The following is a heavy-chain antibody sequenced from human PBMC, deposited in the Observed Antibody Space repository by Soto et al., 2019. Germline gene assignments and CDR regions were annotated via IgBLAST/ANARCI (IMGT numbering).Heavy chain of an antibody. V-gene: IGHV1-69*01. CDR2: IIAIFGTA. D-gene: IGHD3-22*01. Sequence: QVQLVQSGAEVKKPGSSVKVSCKASGGTFSSYAISWVRQAPGQGLEWMGWIIAIFGTAKYAQKFQGRVTITAEEYTSTDYMELSRLRSEGAAVHYCARRLYIYESKGTTLDYWSQGTLVTVSS. CDR1: GGTFSSYA. J-gene: IGHJ4*02. CDR3: ARRLYIYESKGTTLDY.